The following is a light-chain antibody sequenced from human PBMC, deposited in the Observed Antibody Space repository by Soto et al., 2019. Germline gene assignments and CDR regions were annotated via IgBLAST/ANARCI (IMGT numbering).Light chain of an antibody. V-gene: IGKV1-27*01. CDR3: QRYHSAPLT. CDR2: AAS. CDR1: QGIRNY. Sequence: DIQMTQSPSSLSASVGDRVTMTCRASQGIRNYVAWYQQKPGEVPKLLIYAASTLQSGVPARFSGGGSGTDFTLTITSLRPEDVATYYCQRYHSAPLTFGPGTKVDLK. J-gene: IGKJ3*01.